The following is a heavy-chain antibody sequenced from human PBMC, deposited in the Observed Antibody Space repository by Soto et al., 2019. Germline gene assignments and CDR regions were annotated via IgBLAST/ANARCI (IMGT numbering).Heavy chain of an antibody. Sequence: PAQTLSVTCAISGDSVSRSSPAWNWIRQSPSRGLEWLGRTYYRYKWYNDYAVSVKSRITINPDTSKNRFSLQLNAVSPEDTPVYYCTRGTAAAGYNYWGQGTLVTVSS. D-gene: IGHD6-13*01. V-gene: IGHV6-1*01. CDR1: GDSVSRSSPA. CDR2: TYYRYKWYN. J-gene: IGHJ4*02. CDR3: TRGTAAAGYNY.